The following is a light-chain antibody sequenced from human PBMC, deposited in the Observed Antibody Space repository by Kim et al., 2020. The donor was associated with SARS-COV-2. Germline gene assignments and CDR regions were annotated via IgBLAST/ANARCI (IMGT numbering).Light chain of an antibody. V-gene: IGKV1-39*01. CDR3: QQSYSTPYT. CDR1: QSISSY. Sequence: SASVGDRVTITCRESQSISSYLNWYQQKPGKAPKLLIYAASSLQSGVPSRFSGSGSGTDFTLTISSLQPEDFATYYCQQSYSTPYTFGQGTKLEI. CDR2: AAS. J-gene: IGKJ2*01.